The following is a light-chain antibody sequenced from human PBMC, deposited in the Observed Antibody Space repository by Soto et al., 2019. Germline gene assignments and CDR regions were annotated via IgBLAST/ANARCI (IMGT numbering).Light chain of an antibody. Sequence: EIVLTQSPGTLSLSPGERATLSCRASQSVSSSYLVWYQQKPGQAPRLLIYGAYTRATGIPDRFSGSGSGTDFTLTSSRLEPEDFAVYYCQQYGSTPPYTFGQGTKLEIK. CDR1: QSVSSSY. V-gene: IGKV3-20*01. J-gene: IGKJ2*01. CDR3: QQYGSTPPYT. CDR2: GAY.